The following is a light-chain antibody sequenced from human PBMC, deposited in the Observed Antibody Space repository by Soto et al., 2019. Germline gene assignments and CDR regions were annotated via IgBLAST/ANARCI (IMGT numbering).Light chain of an antibody. CDR1: QNMRSN. Sequence: EIVMTQSQATLSLSPGERATLSCRASQNMRSNLAWYQQKPGQAPRLLIYGASTRATGIPARFSGSGSGTEFTLTITSLQSEDFAVYYCQQYDNWPRTFGQGTKVEIK. J-gene: IGKJ1*01. V-gene: IGKV3-15*01. CDR2: GAS. CDR3: QQYDNWPRT.